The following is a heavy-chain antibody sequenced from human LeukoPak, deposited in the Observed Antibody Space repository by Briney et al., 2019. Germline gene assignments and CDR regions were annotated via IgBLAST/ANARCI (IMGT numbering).Heavy chain of an antibody. Sequence: PSETLSLTCTVSGYSISSGYYWAWIRQTPGKGLEWIGSIYHTSSTYCNPSLRSRVTISVDTSKNQLSLKLSSLTAADTAVYYCARGGSRYQLLNWFDPWGQGTLVTVSS. D-gene: IGHD2-2*01. J-gene: IGHJ5*02. CDR2: IYHTSST. CDR3: ARGGSRYQLLNWFDP. CDR1: GYSISSGYY. V-gene: IGHV4-38-2*02.